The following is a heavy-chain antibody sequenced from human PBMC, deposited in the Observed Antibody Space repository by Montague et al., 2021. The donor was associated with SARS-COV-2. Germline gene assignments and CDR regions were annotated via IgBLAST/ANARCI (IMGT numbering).Heavy chain of an antibody. CDR2: ICYSGST. D-gene: IGHD6-19*01. V-gene: IGHV4-39*01. Sequence: SETLSLTCTVSGGSISSSSYYWGWIRQPPGKGLEWIGSICYSGSTYYNPSLKSRVTISVDTSKKQISLKLSSVTAADTAVYYCARLQTRYNSGWYEAYWGQGTLVTVSS. CDR1: GGSISSSSYY. J-gene: IGHJ4*02. CDR3: ARLQTRYNSGWYEAY.